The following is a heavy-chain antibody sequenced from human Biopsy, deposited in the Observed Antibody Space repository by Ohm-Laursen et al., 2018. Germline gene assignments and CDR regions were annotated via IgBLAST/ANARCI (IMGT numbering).Heavy chain of an antibody. V-gene: IGHV4-59*01. CDR3: ARGMRSSGWPYLDS. CDR1: GGSISSDW. D-gene: IGHD6-19*01. Sequence: SETLSLTCTVSGGSISSDWWSWIRQTPGKGLEWIGYVYYSGTTTYNPSLRSRVTISVDTSMNQISLRLQSVTAADTAIYYCARGMRSSGWPYLDSWGQGTLVTVSS. J-gene: IGHJ4*02. CDR2: VYYSGTT.